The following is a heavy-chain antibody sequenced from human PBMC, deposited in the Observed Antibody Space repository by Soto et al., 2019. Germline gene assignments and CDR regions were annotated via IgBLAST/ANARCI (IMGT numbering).Heavy chain of an antibody. CDR1: GFTFSSYG. CDR3: ARDRIKGGYSYGYGFDY. Sequence: GESLKISCAASGFTFSSYGMHWVRQAPGKGLEWVAVIWYDGSNKYYADSVKGRFTISRDNSKNTLYLQMNSLRAEDTAVYYCARDRIKGGYSYGYGFDYWGQGTLVTVSS. V-gene: IGHV3-33*01. J-gene: IGHJ4*02. D-gene: IGHD5-18*01. CDR2: IWYDGSNK.